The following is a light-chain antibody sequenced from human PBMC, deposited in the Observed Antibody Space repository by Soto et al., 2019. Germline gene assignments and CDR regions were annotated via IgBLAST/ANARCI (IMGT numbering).Light chain of an antibody. CDR1: QSVSSSY. J-gene: IGKJ1*01. V-gene: IGKV3-20*01. CDR3: QTYGSSPRT. Sequence: EIVLTQSPGTLSFSPGERATLSCRASQSVSSSYLAWYQQNPGQAPRLLIYGASSRATGIPDRFSGSGSGTDFTLTISRLEPEDFAVYYCQTYGSSPRTFGQGTKVEIK. CDR2: GAS.